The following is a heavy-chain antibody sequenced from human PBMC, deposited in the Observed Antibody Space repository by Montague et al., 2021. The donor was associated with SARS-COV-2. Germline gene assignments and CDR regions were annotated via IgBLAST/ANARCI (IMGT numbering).Heavy chain of an antibody. CDR1: GGWIRGAD. V-gene: IGHV4-59*01. Sequence: SETLSLTCSRPGGWIRGADWKCIRLNPRHDLKSFGYIYHNRNTKYNPSLKSRVSISVDTSKNQFSLRLSSVTAADTAVYYCAREYRIELWQTNWYFGLWGRGTLVTVSS. CDR3: AREYRIELWQTNWYFGL. J-gene: IGHJ2*01. CDR2: IYHNRNT. D-gene: IGHD5-18*01.